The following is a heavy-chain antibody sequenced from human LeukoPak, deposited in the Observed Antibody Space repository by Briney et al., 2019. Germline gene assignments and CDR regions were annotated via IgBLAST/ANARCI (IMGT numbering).Heavy chain of an antibody. D-gene: IGHD6-19*01. CDR3: AALGGSGWYAY. J-gene: IGHJ4*02. V-gene: IGHV3-7*01. CDR1: GFTFSDYW. CDR2: IKQDGSEK. Sequence: GGSLRLSCAASGFTFSDYWISWARQAPGKGLEWVANIKQDGSEKYYVDSVKGRFTISRDNAKNSLYLQMNSLRPEDTAVYYCAALGGSGWYAYWGQGTLVTVSS.